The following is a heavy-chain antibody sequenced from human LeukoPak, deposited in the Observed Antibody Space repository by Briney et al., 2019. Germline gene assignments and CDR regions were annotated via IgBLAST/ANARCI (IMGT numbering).Heavy chain of an antibody. J-gene: IGHJ5*02. D-gene: IGHD1-20*01. Sequence: SVKVSCKASGFTFTSSAVQWVRQARGQRLEWIGWIVVGSGNTNYAQKFQERVTITRDMSTSTAYMELSSLRSEDTAVYYCARVVHITAGIDWFDPWGQGTLVTVSS. CDR3: ARVVHITAGIDWFDP. V-gene: IGHV1-58*01. CDR2: IVVGSGNT. CDR1: GFTFTSSA.